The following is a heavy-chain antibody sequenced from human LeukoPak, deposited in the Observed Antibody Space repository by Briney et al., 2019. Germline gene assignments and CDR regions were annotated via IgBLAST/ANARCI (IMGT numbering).Heavy chain of an antibody. D-gene: IGHD4-17*01. V-gene: IGHV3-33*01. J-gene: IGHJ6*02. CDR1: GFTFSSYG. Sequence: GGSLRLSCAASGFTFSSYGMHWVRQAPGKGLEWVAVIWYDGSNKYYADSVKGRFTISRDNSKNTLYLQMNSLRAEDTAVYYCARSYGDYVRGHYYYYGMDVWGQGTTVTVSS. CDR3: ARSYGDYVRGHYYYYGMDV. CDR2: IWYDGSNK.